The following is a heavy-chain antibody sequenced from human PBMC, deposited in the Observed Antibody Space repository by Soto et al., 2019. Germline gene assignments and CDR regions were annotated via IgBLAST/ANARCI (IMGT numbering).Heavy chain of an antibody. Sequence: SQTLSLTCAISGDSVSSNSAAWNCISQSPSRVLEWLGRTYYRSKWYNDYAVSVKSRITINPDTSKNQFSLQLNSVTPEDTAVYYCALGVAVAGPYYYYCMDVWGQGTTVTVS. CDR2: TYYRSKWYN. J-gene: IGHJ6*02. CDR3: ALGVAVAGPYYYYCMDV. CDR1: GDSVSSNSAA. D-gene: IGHD6-19*01. V-gene: IGHV6-1*01.